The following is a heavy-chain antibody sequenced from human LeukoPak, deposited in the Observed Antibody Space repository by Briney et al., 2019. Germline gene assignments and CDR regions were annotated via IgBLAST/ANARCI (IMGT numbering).Heavy chain of an antibody. CDR2: IISDGSST. V-gene: IGHV3-74*01. J-gene: IGHJ4*02. CDR1: GFTFSSHW. CDR3: ARAGGSYGIDH. Sequence: GSLRLSCVASGFTFSSHWMVWVRQAPGKGLVWVSRIISDGSSTNYADSVQGRFTISRDNAKNTLYLQMNSLRAEDTAVYYCARAGGSYGIDHWGQGTLVTVSS. D-gene: IGHD3-10*01.